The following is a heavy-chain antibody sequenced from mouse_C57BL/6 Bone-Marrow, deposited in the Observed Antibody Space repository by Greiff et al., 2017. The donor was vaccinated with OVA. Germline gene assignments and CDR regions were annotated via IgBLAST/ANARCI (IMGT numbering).Heavy chain of an antibody. D-gene: IGHD2-1*01. CDR3: AREDGNWFAY. V-gene: IGHV1-4*01. J-gene: IGHJ3*01. CDR1: GYTFTSYT. CDR2: INPSSGYT. Sequence: QVQLKQSGAELARPGASVKMFCKASGYTFTSYTMHWVKQRPGQGLEWIGYINPSSGYTKYNQKFKDKATLTADKSSSTAYMQLSSLTSEDSAVYYCAREDGNWFAYWGQGTLVTVSA.